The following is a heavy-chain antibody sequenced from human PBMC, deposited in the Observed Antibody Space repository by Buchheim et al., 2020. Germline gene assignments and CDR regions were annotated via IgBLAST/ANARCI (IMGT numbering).Heavy chain of an antibody. V-gene: IGHV4-30-4*01. J-gene: IGHJ6*02. CDR2: IYYSGST. CDR1: GGSISSGDYY. CDR3: ARDKYYDFWSGYYTGYGMDV. Sequence: QVQLQESGPGLVKPSQTLSLTCTVSGGSISSGDYYWSWIRQPPGKGLEWIGYIYYSGSTYYNPSLKSRVTISVDTSKNQFFLKLSSVTAADTAVYYCARDKYYDFWSGYYTGYGMDVWGQGTT. D-gene: IGHD3-3*01.